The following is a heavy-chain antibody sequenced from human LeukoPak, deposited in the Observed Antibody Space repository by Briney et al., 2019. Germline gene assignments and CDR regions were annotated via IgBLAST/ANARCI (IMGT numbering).Heavy chain of an antibody. D-gene: IGHD3-9*01. CDR3: TRVVEYYDILTGSPKGDNYFDS. CDR2: TYYRSKWCS. J-gene: IGHJ4*02. V-gene: IGHV6-1*01. Sequence: SQTLSLTCAISGDSVSSNRAAWNWIRQSPSRGLEWLGRTYYRSKWCSDYAVSVKARITIIPDTSKNHFSLHLDSVTPEDTAVYFCTRVVEYYDILTGSPKGDNYFDSWGQGTLVTVSS. CDR1: GDSVSSNRAA.